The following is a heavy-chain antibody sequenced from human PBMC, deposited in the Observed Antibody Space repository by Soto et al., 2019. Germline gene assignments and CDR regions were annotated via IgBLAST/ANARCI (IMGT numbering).Heavy chain of an antibody. J-gene: IGHJ4*02. Sequence: GGSLRLSCAASGFTFSSYAMSWVRQAPGKGLEWVSAISGSGGSTYYADSVKGRFTISRDNSKNTLYLQMNSLRAEDTAVYYCAKSKDGYSSGWYGNYFDYWGQGTLVTVSS. V-gene: IGHV3-23*01. CDR2: ISGSGGST. D-gene: IGHD6-19*01. CDR3: AKSKDGYSSGWYGNYFDY. CDR1: GFTFSSYA.